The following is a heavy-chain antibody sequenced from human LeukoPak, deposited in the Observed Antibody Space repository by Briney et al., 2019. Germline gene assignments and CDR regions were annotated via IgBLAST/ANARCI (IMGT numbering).Heavy chain of an antibody. J-gene: IGHJ4*02. V-gene: IGHV4-61*08. D-gene: IGHD1-26*01. CDR1: GGSISSGGYS. Sequence: SETPSLTCAVSGGSISSGGYSWSWIRQPPGKGLEWIGYIYYSGSANYNPSLKSRVTISVDTSKDQFSLKLSSVTAADTAVYYCAREMGRFDYWGQGTLVTVSS. CDR3: AREMGRFDY. CDR2: IYYSGSA.